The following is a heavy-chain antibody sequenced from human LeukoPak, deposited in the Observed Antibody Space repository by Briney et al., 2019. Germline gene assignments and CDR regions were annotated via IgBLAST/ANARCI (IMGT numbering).Heavy chain of an antibody. CDR3: ARLADPYGMDV. D-gene: IGHD3-3*02. Sequence: ASVKVSCKASGYTFTANYIHWVRQAPGQGLEWMGWIHPNNGDTNYAQKFQGRVTMTRDTSISIANMELSSLRHDDTAVYYCARLADPYGMDVWGQGTTVSVSS. V-gene: IGHV1-2*02. J-gene: IGHJ6*02. CDR1: GYTFTANY. CDR2: IHPNNGDT.